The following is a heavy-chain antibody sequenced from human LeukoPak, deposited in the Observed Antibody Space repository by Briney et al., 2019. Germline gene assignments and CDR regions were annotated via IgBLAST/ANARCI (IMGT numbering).Heavy chain of an antibody. CDR3: ARDLDSSWTGYFQP. CDR1: GYTFTGYY. CDR2: VNPIDGGT. J-gene: IGHJ1*01. D-gene: IGHD6-13*01. V-gene: IGHV1-2*02. Sequence: ASVKVSCKASGYTFTGYYIHWVRQAPGQGLEWMGWVNPIDGGTNYAQKFQGRVTMTWDTSITTAYMELSSLTSDDTAVYYCARDLDSSWTGYFQPWGQGTPVTVSS.